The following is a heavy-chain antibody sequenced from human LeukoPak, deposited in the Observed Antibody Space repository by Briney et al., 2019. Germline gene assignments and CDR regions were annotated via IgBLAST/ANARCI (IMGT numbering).Heavy chain of an antibody. J-gene: IGHJ4*02. CDR3: ATILTGYYLIDY. Sequence: GSLRLSCAASGFTFSSYSMNWVRQAPGKGLEWVSSISSSSSYIYYADSVKGRFTISRDNAKNSLYLQMNSLRAEDTAVYYCATILTGYYLIDYWGQGTLVTVSS. CDR1: GFTFSSYS. D-gene: IGHD3-9*01. V-gene: IGHV3-21*01. CDR2: ISSSSSYI.